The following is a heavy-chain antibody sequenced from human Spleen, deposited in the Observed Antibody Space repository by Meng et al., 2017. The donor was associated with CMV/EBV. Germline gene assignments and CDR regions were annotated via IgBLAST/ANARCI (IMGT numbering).Heavy chain of an antibody. D-gene: IGHD3-10*01. Sequence: GGSLRLSCAASGFTFSSYSMNWVRQALGKGLEWASSISSSSSYIYYADSVKGRFTISRDNAKNSLYLQMNSLRAEDTAVYYCAKAVYYGSGSLPHYYYYGMNVWGQGTTVTVSS. V-gene: IGHV3-21*01. J-gene: IGHJ6*02. CDR3: AKAVYYGSGSLPHYYYYGMNV. CDR1: GFTFSSYS. CDR2: ISSSSSYI.